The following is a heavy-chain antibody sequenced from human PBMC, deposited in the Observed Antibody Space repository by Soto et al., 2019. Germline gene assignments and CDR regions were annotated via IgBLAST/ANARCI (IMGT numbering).Heavy chain of an antibody. CDR3: ARLPLLTTRHYFNY. D-gene: IGHD3-22*01. Sequence: GGSLRLSCAASGFTFSSYWMSWVRQTPGKGLEWVANIKQDGSEKYHVGSVKGRFTISRDNAKNSLYLQMNNLRAEDTAVYYCARLPLLTTRHYFNYWGQGTLVTVSS. CDR1: GFTFSSYW. V-gene: IGHV3-7*01. J-gene: IGHJ4*02. CDR2: IKQDGSEK.